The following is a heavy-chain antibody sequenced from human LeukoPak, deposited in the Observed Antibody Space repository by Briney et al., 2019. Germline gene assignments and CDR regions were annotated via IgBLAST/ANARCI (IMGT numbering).Heavy chain of an antibody. J-gene: IGHJ5*02. CDR1: GFTFDDYG. V-gene: IGHV3-20*01. CDR2: INWNGGST. D-gene: IGHD1-26*01. Sequence: GGSLRLSCAASGFTFDDYGMSWVRQAPGKGLEWVSGINWNGGSTGYADSVKGRFTISRDNAKNSLYLQMNSLRAEDTALYHCAREGGYSGSYQAWFDPWGQGTLVTVSS. CDR3: AREGGYSGSYQAWFDP.